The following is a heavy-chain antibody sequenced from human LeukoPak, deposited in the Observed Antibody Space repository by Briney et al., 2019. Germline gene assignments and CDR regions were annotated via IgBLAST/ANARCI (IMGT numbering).Heavy chain of an antibody. J-gene: IGHJ6*03. CDR3: ARDCSSTSCYGSYYYYYMDV. CDR2: ISAYNGNT. CDR1: GYTFTSYG. V-gene: IGHV1-18*01. D-gene: IGHD2-2*01. Sequence: GASVKVSCKASGYTFTSYGISWVRQAPGQGLEWMGWISAYNGNTNYAQKLQGRVTMTTDTSTSTAYMELRSLRSDDTAVYYCARDCSSTSCYGSYYYYYMDVWGKGTTVTASS.